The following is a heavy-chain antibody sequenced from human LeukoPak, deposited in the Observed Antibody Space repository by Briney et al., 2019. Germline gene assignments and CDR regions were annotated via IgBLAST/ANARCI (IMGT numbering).Heavy chain of an antibody. J-gene: IGHJ4*02. CDR1: GFTFSSYA. D-gene: IGHD3-9*01. V-gene: IGHV3-23*01. Sequence: GGSLRLSCAASGFTFSSYAMSWVRQAPGKGLEWVSAISGSGGSTYYADSVKGRFTISRDNSKNTLNLQMNSLRAEDTAVYYCAKSGILTGYPYYFDYWGQGTLVTVSS. CDR2: ISGSGGST. CDR3: AKSGILTGYPYYFDY.